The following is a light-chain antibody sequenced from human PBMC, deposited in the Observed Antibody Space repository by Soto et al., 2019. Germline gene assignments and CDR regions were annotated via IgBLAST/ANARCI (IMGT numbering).Light chain of an antibody. CDR2: GSS. Sequence: EIVLTQSPGTLSLSPGERATLSCRASQNVASSYLAWYQQKPGQAPRLLIYGSSIRGAGIPDRFSGSGSGTDFTLTISRLDPEDFAVYFCQQYGSSPRTFGQ. CDR1: QNVASSY. CDR3: QQYGSSPRT. J-gene: IGKJ1*01. V-gene: IGKV3-20*01.